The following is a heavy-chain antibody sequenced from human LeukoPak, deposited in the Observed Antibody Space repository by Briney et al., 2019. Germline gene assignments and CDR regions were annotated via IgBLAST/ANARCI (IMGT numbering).Heavy chain of an antibody. CDR1: GYTSTSYG. D-gene: IGHD2-2*01. V-gene: IGHV1-18*01. Sequence: GASVKVSCKASGYTSTSYGISWVRQAPGQGLEWMGWISAYNGNTNYAQKLRGRVTMTTDTSTSTAYMELRSLRSDDTAVYYCAGGYCSSTSCSEDWFDPWGQGTLVTVSS. J-gene: IGHJ5*02. CDR2: ISAYNGNT. CDR3: AGGYCSSTSCSEDWFDP.